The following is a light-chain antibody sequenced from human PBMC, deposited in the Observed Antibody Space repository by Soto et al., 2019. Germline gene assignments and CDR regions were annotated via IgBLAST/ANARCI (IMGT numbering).Light chain of an antibody. Sequence: QPVLTQPASVSGSPGQSITISCTGTSSDVGGYNYVSWYQQHPGKAPKLMIYDVSNRPSGVSDRFSGSKSGNTASLTISGLQAEDEADFYCSSYTSSNTSVVFGGGTKLTVL. CDR2: DVS. V-gene: IGLV2-14*03. J-gene: IGLJ2*01. CDR1: SSDVGGYNY. CDR3: SSYTSSNTSVV.